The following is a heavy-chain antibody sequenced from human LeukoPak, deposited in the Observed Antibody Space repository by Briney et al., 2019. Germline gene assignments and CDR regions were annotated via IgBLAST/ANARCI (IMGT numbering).Heavy chain of an antibody. J-gene: IGHJ4*02. CDR2: IYYSGST. V-gene: IGHV4-59*01. D-gene: IGHD3-22*01. CDR3: ARDITMIMY. Sequence: SETLSLTCTVSGGSISNYYWSWIRQPPGKGLEGIGYIYYSGSTNYNPSLKSRVTISVDTSKNQFSLKLSSVTAADTAVYYCARDITMIMYWGQGTLVTVSS. CDR1: GGSISNYY.